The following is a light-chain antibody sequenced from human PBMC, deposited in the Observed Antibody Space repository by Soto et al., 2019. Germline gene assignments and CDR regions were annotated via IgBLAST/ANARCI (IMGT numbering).Light chain of an antibody. V-gene: IGLV1-47*02. CDR3: AAWDDSLSGWV. Sequence: QSVLTQPPSASGTPGQRVTISCSGSSSNIGSNYVSWYQQLPGTAPKLLIYNDSDRPSGVPDRISGSRSGTSASLAISGLLSEDEADYYCAAWDDSLSGWVLGGGTKVTVL. CDR1: SSNIGSNY. CDR2: NDS. J-gene: IGLJ3*02.